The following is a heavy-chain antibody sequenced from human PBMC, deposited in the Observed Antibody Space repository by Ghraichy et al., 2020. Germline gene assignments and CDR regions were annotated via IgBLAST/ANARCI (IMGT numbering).Heavy chain of an antibody. CDR1: GGSFSGFY. CDR2: INHSGST. Sequence: SETLSLTCAVSGGSFSGFYWSWIRQPPGKGLEWIGEINHSGSTNYNQSLKTPVTISAYTSKNQFSLKLSSVTAADTAVYYCARAGRGLGYYWGQGTLVTVSS. V-gene: IGHV4-34*01. D-gene: IGHD2-15*01. CDR3: ARAGRGLGYY. J-gene: IGHJ4*02.